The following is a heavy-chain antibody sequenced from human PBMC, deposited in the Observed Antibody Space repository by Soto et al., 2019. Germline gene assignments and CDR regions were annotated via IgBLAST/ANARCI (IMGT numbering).Heavy chain of an antibody. CDR2: IYDSGST. J-gene: IGHJ5*02. Sequence: PSETLSLTCTASGRTFSINADFWYLAWIRQPPGKGLEWIGYIYDSGSTNYTPSLKSRVTLSVDTSKNQFSLKLTSVTAADTAVYYCAREAAAASIGFDPWGQGALVTVSS. D-gene: IGHD2-2*01. CDR1: GRTFSINADF. V-gene: IGHV4-61*08. CDR3: AREAAAASIGFDP.